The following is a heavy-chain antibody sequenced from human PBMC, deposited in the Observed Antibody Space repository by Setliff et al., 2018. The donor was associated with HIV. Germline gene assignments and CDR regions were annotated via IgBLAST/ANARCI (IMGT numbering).Heavy chain of an antibody. CDR1: GGSISSYY. D-gene: IGHD3-3*01. CDR3: ARSPPTTFWSGYTYYYYMDV. Sequence: SETLSLTCTVSGGSISSYYWGWIRQPPGKGLEWIGNIYFRGDTYYNPSLKSRVTISVDTSKNQFSLKLSSVTAADTAVYYCARSPPTTFWSGYTYYYYMDVWGKGTTVTVSS. CDR2: IYFRGDT. V-gene: IGHV4-39*07. J-gene: IGHJ6*03.